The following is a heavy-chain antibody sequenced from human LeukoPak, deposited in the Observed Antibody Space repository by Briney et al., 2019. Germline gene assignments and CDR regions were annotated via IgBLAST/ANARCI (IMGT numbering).Heavy chain of an antibody. CDR3: AKGSRITIFGVVAHHYYYYYGMDV. CDR2: ISYDGSNK. Sequence: GGSLRLSCAASGFTFSSYGMHWVRQAPGKGLEWVAVISYDGSNKYYADSVKGRFTISRDNSKNTLYLQMNSLRAEDTAVYYCAKGSRITIFGVVAHHYYYYYGMDVWGQGTTVTVSS. CDR1: GFTFSSYG. V-gene: IGHV3-30*18. J-gene: IGHJ6*02. D-gene: IGHD3-3*01.